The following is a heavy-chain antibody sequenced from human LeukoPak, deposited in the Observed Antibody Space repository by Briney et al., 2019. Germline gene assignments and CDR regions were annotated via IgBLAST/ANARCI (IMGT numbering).Heavy chain of an antibody. CDR3: AKSLDYVWGSYRSRGFDY. J-gene: IGHJ4*02. Sequence: PGGSLRLSCAASGFTFSSYGMSWVRQAPGKGLEWVSYISSSGSTTYYADSVKGRFTISRDNAKNSLYLQMNSLRAEDTAVYYCAKSLDYVWGSYRSRGFDYWGQGTLVTVSS. V-gene: IGHV3-48*04. CDR1: GFTFSSYG. CDR2: ISSSGSTT. D-gene: IGHD3-16*02.